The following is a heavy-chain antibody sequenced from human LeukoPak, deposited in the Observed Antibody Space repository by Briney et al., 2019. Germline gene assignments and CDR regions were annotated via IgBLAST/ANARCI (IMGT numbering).Heavy chain of an antibody. J-gene: IGHJ4*02. D-gene: IGHD6-13*01. CDR2: IYPGDSNT. Sequence: GESLKISCKGSGYSFTSYWIAWVRQMPGKGLEWMGIIYPGDSNTRYSPSFQGHVTISADKSINTAYLQWSSLKASDTAMYYCARHLRAYSSSWYFDYWGQGTLVTVSS. CDR1: GYSFTSYW. CDR3: ARHLRAYSSSWYFDY. V-gene: IGHV5-51*01.